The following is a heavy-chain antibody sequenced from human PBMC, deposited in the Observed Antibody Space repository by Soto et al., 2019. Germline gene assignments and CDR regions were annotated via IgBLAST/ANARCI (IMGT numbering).Heavy chain of an antibody. CDR3: ARGSSKWVDLDY. V-gene: IGHV3-33*01. Sequence: QVQLVESGGGVVQPGRSLRLSCAASGFTFSSYGMHWVRQAPGKGLEWVAVIWYDGSNKYYADSVKGRFTISRDNSKNTLYLQMNSLRAEDTAVYYCARGSSKWVDLDYWGQGTLVTVSS. CDR2: IWYDGSNK. D-gene: IGHD6-13*01. J-gene: IGHJ4*02. CDR1: GFTFSSYG.